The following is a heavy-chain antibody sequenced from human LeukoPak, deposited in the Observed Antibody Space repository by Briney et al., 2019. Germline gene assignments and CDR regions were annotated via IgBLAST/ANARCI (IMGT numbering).Heavy chain of an antibody. CDR2: IYYSGST. V-gene: IGHV4-39*07. D-gene: IGHD3-3*01. Sequence: SETLFLTCTVSGGSISSSSYYWGWIRQPPGKGLEWIGSIYYSGSTYYNPSLKSRVTISVDTSKNQFSLKLSSVTAADTAVYYCARDRTMEEGWFDPWGQGTLVTVSS. CDR3: ARDRTMEEGWFDP. CDR1: GGSISSSSYY. J-gene: IGHJ5*02.